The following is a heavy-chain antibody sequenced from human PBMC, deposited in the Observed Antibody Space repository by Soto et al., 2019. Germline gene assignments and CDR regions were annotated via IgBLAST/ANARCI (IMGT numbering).Heavy chain of an antibody. V-gene: IGHV3-23*01. CDR2: ISGSGGST. D-gene: IGHD3-3*01. CDR1: GVTFSNYA. Sequence: GGSLRLACAVSGVTFSNYAMSWVRQTPGKGLEWVSTISGSGGSTYYADSVKGRFTISRDNSKNTLYLQMNSLRAEDTAVYYCAKARAQYYDFWSGYPVDYWGQGTLVTVSS. CDR3: AKARAQYYDFWSGYPVDY. J-gene: IGHJ4*02.